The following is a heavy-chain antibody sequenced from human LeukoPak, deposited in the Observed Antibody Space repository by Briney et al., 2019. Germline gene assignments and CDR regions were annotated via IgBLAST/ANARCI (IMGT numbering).Heavy chain of an antibody. V-gene: IGHV4-59*01. Sequence: SETLSLTCTVSGGSISSYYWSWIRQPPGKGLEWIGYIYYSGSTNYNPSLKSRVTISVDTSKNQFSLKLSSVAAADTAVYYCAGSVEMATLFDYWGQGTRVTVSS. CDR1: GGSISSYY. CDR2: IYYSGST. CDR3: AGSVEMATLFDY. J-gene: IGHJ4*02. D-gene: IGHD5-24*01.